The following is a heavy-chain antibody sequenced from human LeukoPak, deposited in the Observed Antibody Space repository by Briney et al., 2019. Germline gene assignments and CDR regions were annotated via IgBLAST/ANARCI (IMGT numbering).Heavy chain of an antibody. CDR2: MNPNSGNT. J-gene: IGHJ3*02. CDR1: GYTFTSYD. Sequence: ASVKVSCKASGYTFTSYDINWVRQATGQGLEWMGWMNPNSGNTGYAQKFQGRVTITRNTSIGTAYMELSSLRSEDTAVYYCARGYDNDAFDIWGQGTMVTVSS. D-gene: IGHD3-9*01. V-gene: IGHV1-8*03. CDR3: ARGYDNDAFDI.